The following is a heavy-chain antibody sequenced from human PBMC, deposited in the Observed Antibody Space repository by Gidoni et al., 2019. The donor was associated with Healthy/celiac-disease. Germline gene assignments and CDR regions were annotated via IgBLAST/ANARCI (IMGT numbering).Heavy chain of an antibody. D-gene: IGHD5-12*01. CDR2: IYPGDSDT. CDR3: ASPRYSGYDYHDAFDI. V-gene: IGHV5-51*01. Sequence: EVQLVQSGAEVKKPGESLKISCKGSGYSFTSYWIGWVRQMPGKGLEWMGIIYPGDSDTRYSPSFQGQVTISADKSISTAYLQWSSLKASDTAMYYCASPRYSGYDYHDAFDIWGQGTMVTVSS. J-gene: IGHJ3*02. CDR1: GYSFTSYW.